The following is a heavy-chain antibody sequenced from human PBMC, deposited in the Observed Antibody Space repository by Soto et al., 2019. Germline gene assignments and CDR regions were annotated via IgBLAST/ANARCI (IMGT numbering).Heavy chain of an antibody. CDR2: IYPGDSDT. D-gene: IGHD1-26*01. V-gene: IGHV5-51*01. J-gene: IGHJ3*01. CDR3: AGYSGSSWHYLEF. CDR1: GYSFASHW. Sequence: GESLKISCKFSGYSFASHWVAWLRQRPEKDLEWIGTIYPGDSDTKYSHAFRGQVTISADTSVSTAYLQWRSLEATDRAIYYCAGYSGSSWHYLEFWRQGTMVSVSS.